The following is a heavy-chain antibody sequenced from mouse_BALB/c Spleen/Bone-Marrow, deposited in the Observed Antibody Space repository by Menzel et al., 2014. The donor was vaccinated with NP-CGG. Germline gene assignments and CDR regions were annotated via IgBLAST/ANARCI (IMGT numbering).Heavy chain of an antibody. Sequence: DVQLVESGGGLVKPGGSLKLSCAASGFTFSDYYIYWVRQTPEKRLEWVATISDGGTYTYYPDTAKGRFTISRDNAKNNLYLQMNGLKSEDTAMYYCVRDGDYRYACFTYWGQGTLVTVSA. CDR1: GFTFSDYY. V-gene: IGHV5-4*02. CDR2: ISDGGTYT. D-gene: IGHD2-14*01. CDR3: VRDGDYRYACFTY. J-gene: IGHJ3*01.